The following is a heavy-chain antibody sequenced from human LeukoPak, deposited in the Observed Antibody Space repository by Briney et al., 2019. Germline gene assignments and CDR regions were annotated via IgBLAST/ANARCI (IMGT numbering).Heavy chain of an antibody. CDR1: GFTFRSYA. CDR2: TTGGGDRT. V-gene: IGHV3-23*01. D-gene: IGHD3-10*01. Sequence: GGSLRLSCAASGFTFRSYAMHWVRLAPGKGLEWVSATTGGGDRTYYADSVKGRFTISRDNSKNTLYLQMNSLRAEDTAVYYCAREVRGVKLSNYYYYMDVWGKGTTVTVSS. J-gene: IGHJ6*03. CDR3: AREVRGVKLSNYYYYMDV.